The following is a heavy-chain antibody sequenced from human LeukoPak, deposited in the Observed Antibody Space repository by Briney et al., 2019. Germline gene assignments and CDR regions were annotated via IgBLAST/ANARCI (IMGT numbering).Heavy chain of an antibody. CDR2: NIPIFGTA. CDR3: ARRRQEYYGSGSYFFDY. D-gene: IGHD3-10*01. J-gene: IGHJ4*02. V-gene: IGHV1-69*13. Sequence: SVKVSCKASGGTFSSYAISWVRQAPGQGLEWMGGNIPIFGTANYAQKFQGRVTITADESTSTAYMELSSLRSEDTAVYYCARRRQEYYGSGSYFFDYWGQGTLVTVSS. CDR1: GGTFSSYA.